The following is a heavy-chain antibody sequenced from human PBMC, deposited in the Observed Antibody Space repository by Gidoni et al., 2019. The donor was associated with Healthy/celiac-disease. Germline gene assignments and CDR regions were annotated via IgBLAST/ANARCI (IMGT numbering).Heavy chain of an antibody. CDR3: VLVTQKKNYYYYGMDV. CDR2: ISGSGGST. D-gene: IGHD3-9*01. J-gene: IGHJ6*02. CDR1: RLTFSRYA. V-gene: IGHV3-23*01. Sequence: EVQLLESGGGVVQPGGSLRLSCAGSRLTFSRYAMSWVRPAPGKGLEWVSAISGSGGSTYYADSVKDRFTISRDHSKNTRYLQMNSLRAEDTAVYYCVLVTQKKNYYYYGMDVWGQGTTVTVSS.